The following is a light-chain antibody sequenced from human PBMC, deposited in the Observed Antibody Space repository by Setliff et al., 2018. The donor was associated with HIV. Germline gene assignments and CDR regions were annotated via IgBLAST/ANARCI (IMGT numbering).Light chain of an antibody. CDR3: QAWDSSTYV. J-gene: IGLJ1*01. CDR1: KLGDRY. CDR2: QDN. Sequence: SYELTQPPSVSVSPGQTASITCSGDKLGDRYASWYQQKPGQSPVLVIYQDNKRPSGIPERFSGSNSGNTATLTISGTQAMDEADYYCQAWDSSTYVFGTGTKVTLL. V-gene: IGLV3-1*01.